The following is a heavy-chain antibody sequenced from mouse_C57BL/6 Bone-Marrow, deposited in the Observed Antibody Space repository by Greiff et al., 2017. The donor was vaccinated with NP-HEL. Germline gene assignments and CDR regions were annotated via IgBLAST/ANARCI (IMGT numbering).Heavy chain of an antibody. Sequence: VQRVESGAELVRPGASVTLSCKASGYTFTDYEMHWVKQTPVHGLEWIGAIDPETGGTAYNQKFKGKAILTADKSSSTAYMELRSLTSEDSAVYYCTGGRYFDYWGQGTTLTVSS. CDR1: GYTFTDYE. J-gene: IGHJ2*01. D-gene: IGHD3-3*01. V-gene: IGHV1-15*01. CDR2: IDPETGGT. CDR3: TGGRYFDY.